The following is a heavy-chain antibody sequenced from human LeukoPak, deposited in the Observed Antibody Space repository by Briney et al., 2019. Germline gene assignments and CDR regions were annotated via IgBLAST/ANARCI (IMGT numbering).Heavy chain of an antibody. CDR3: ARARIAVAYYFDY. V-gene: IGHV4-59*01. D-gene: IGHD6-19*01. CDR1: GGAISSYY. CDR2: IYYSGST. Sequence: SETLSLTCSVSGGAISSYYWSWIRQPPGKGLEWIGYIYYSGSTNYNPSLKSRVTISVDTSKNQFSLKLSSVTAADTAVYYCARARIAVAYYFDYWGQGTLVTVSS. J-gene: IGHJ4*02.